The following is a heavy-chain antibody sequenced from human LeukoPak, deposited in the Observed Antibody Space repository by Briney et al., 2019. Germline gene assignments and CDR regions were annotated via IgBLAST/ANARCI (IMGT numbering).Heavy chain of an antibody. CDR1: GGSISSGGYY. J-gene: IGHJ4*02. V-gene: IGHV4-30-4*08. D-gene: IGHD4-11*01. CDR3: AREKATVIYDY. CDR2: IYYSGST. Sequence: PSETLSLTCTVSGGSISSGGYYWSWIRQPPGKGLEWIGYIYYSGSTYYNPSLKSRVTISVDTSKNQFSLKLSSVTAADTAVYYCAREKATVIYDYWGQGTLVTVSS.